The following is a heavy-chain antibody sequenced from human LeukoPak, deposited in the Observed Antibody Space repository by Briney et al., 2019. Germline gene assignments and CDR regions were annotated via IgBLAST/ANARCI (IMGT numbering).Heavy chain of an antibody. J-gene: IGHJ4*02. Sequence: GGSLRLSCAASGFTFSDYYMSWIPQAPGKGLEWVSYISSSGSTIYYADSVKGRFTISRDNAKNSLYLQMNSLRAEDTAVYYCARDQVDTAMVRDPFDYWGQGTLVTVSS. CDR3: ARDQVDTAMVRDPFDY. CDR2: ISSSGSTI. V-gene: IGHV3-11*01. CDR1: GFTFSDYY. D-gene: IGHD5-18*01.